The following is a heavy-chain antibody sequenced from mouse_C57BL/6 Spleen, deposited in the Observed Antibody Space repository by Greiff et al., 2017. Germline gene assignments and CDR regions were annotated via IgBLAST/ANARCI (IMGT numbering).Heavy chain of an antibody. D-gene: IGHD2-4*01. V-gene: IGHV1-61*01. CDR1: GYTFTSYW. Sequence: QVQLKQPGAELVRPGSSVKLSCKASGYTFTSYWMDWVKQRPGQGLEWIGNIYPSDSETHYNQKFKDKATLTVDKSSSTAYMQLSSLTSEDSAVYYCAREGYDYDFDYWGQGTTLTVSS. CDR2: IYPSDSET. J-gene: IGHJ2*01. CDR3: AREGYDYDFDY.